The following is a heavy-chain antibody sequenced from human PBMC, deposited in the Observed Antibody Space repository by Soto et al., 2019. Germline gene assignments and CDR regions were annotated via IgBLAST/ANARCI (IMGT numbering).Heavy chain of an antibody. CDR3: ARGAVYATDHYYRGMDV. D-gene: IGHD4-17*01. V-gene: IGHV3-23*01. J-gene: IGHJ6*02. CDR2: INFFLGKT. CDR1: GFNFNGYG. Sequence: GSLRLSCAASGFNFNGYGISWVRQSPEKGLEWVASINFFLGKTYYADSVKGRSTISKDDAKDTVYLHLNSLRADDTAIYYCARGAVYATDHYYRGMDVWGQGSPVTVSS.